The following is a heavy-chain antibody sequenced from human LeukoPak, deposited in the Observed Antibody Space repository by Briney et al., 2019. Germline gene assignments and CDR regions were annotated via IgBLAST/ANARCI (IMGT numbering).Heavy chain of an antibody. CDR3: ARDGSYYYDSSGYRLDY. V-gene: IGHV3-30-3*01. CDR2: TSYDGSNK. CDR1: GFTFGSYA. D-gene: IGHD3-22*01. J-gene: IGHJ4*02. Sequence: PGGSLRLSCAASGFTFGSYAMHWVRQAPGKGLEWVAVTSYDGSNKYYADSVKGRFTISRDNSKNTLYLQMNSLRAEDTAVYYCARDGSYYYDSSGYRLDYWGQGTLVTVSS.